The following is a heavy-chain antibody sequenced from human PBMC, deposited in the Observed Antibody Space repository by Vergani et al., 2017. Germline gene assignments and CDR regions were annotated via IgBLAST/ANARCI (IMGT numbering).Heavy chain of an antibody. CDR1: GITFWKFG. V-gene: IGHV3-9*01. CDR2: ISWNSGAV. Sequence: EVDLVESGGGLAQPGGSLRLSCEASGITFWKFGMHWVRQGPGKGLEWVSGISWNSGAVDYADSVKGRFTISRDNAKNSLYLQMTSLRAEDTAVYFCARDVGSTDSFDSSGYERPYYFDYWGHGTLVTVSP. J-gene: IGHJ4*01. D-gene: IGHD3-22*01. CDR3: ARDVGSTDSFDSSGYERPYYFDY.